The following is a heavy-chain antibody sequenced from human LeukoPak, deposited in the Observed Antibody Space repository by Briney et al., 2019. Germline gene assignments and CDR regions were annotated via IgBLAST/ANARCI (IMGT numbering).Heavy chain of an antibody. J-gene: IGHJ6*02. Sequence: ASVTVSCKASGYTFTVYYMHWVRQAPGQGLEWMGWINPNSGGTNYAQKFQGRVTMTRDTSISTAYMELSRLRSDDTAVYYCARDSVQAVAGTDFYYYYGMDVWGQGTTVTVSS. CDR3: ARDSVQAVAGTDFYYYYGMDV. V-gene: IGHV1-2*02. D-gene: IGHD6-19*01. CDR2: INPNSGGT. CDR1: GYTFTVYY.